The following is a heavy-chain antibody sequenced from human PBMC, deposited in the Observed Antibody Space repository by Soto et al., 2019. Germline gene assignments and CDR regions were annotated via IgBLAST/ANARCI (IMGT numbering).Heavy chain of an antibody. CDR2: IYYSGST. CDR1: GGSISSYY. J-gene: IGHJ6*02. V-gene: IGHV4-59*06. Sequence: LSLTCTVSGGSISSYYWSWIRQPPGKGLEWIGYIYYSGSTYYNPSLKSRVTISVDTSKNQFSLKLSSVTAADTAVYYCARSYYDILTGYYRHYYYYGMDVWGQGTTVTVSS. D-gene: IGHD3-9*01. CDR3: ARSYYDILTGYYRHYYYYGMDV.